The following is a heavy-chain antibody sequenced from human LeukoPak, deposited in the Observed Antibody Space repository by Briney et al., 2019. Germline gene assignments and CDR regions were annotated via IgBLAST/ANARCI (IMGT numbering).Heavy chain of an antibody. Sequence: PSETLSLTCTVSGGSISSSSYYWSWIRQPPGKGLEWIGEINHSGSTNYNPSLKSRVTISVDTSKNQFSLKLSSVTAADTAVYYCASDSSGWGQGTLVTVSS. V-gene: IGHV4-39*07. D-gene: IGHD6-19*01. CDR1: GGSISSSSYY. J-gene: IGHJ4*02. CDR2: INHSGST. CDR3: ASDSSG.